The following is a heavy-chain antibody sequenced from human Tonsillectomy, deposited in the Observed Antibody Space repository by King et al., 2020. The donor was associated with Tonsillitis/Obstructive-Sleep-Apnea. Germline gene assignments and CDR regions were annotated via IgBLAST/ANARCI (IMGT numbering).Heavy chain of an antibody. J-gene: IGHJ3*02. CDR1: GYNFTNSW. Sequence: QLVQSGAEVKKPGESLKISCKGSGYNFTNSWIDWVRQMPGKGLEWMGIIYPGDSFARYSPSFQGQVTISADKSISTAYLQWSSLKASDTAMYYCARLSAARVSSNAFDIWGQGKWSPSLQ. CDR2: IYPGDSFA. V-gene: IGHV5-51*01. CDR3: ARLSAARVSSNAFDI. D-gene: IGHD6-6*01.